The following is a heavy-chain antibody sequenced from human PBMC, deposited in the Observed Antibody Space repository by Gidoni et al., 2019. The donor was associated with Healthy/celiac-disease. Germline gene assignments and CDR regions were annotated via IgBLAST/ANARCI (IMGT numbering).Heavy chain of an antibody. V-gene: IGHV3-15*01. Sequence: EVQLVESGGGLVKPGGSLRLSCAASGFTFSNAGMSWVRQAPGKGLEWVGRIKSKTDGGTTDYAAPVKGRFTISRDDSKNTLYLQMNSLKTEDTAVYYCTTEPYGSGSYYYYFDYWGQGTLVTVSS. J-gene: IGHJ4*02. CDR2: IKSKTDGGTT. D-gene: IGHD3-10*01. CDR1: GFTFSNAG. CDR3: TTEPYGSGSYYYYFDY.